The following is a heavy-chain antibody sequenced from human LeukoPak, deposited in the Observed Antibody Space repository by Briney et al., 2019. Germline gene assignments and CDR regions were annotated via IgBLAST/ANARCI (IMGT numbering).Heavy chain of an antibody. CDR2: ITGSGTNR. CDR1: GFTFSNYA. CDR3: VIWGDYDVLTGYYVPHY. Sequence: PGASLRLSCVASGFTFSNYAMSWVRQAPGKGLEWVSAITGSGTNRYYADSLKGRFTTSRDNSKNTVFLQMNSLRHEDTAIYYCVIWGDYDVLTGYYVPHYWGQGTLVTVAS. J-gene: IGHJ4*02. V-gene: IGHV3-23*01. D-gene: IGHD3-9*01.